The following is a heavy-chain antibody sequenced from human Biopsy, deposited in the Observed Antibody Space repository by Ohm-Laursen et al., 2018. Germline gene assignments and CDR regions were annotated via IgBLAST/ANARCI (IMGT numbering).Heavy chain of an antibody. CDR3: ARDRGGARYGMDV. J-gene: IGHJ6*02. D-gene: IGHD1-26*01. Sequence: SLRLSCAASGFTFDDYCMHWVRQPPGKGLEWVSGIRRNSAIIDYVDSVRGRFTISRDNARRFLFLQMNNLKSEDTAFYYCARDRGGARYGMDVWGRGTTVTVSS. V-gene: IGHV3-9*01. CDR2: IRRNSAII. CDR1: GFTFDDYC.